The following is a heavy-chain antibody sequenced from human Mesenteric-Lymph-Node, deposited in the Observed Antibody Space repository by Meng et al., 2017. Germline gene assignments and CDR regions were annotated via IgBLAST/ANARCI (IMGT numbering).Heavy chain of an antibody. CDR2: INAYNGDT. V-gene: IGHV1-18*01. CDR1: GYTFTSYG. J-gene: IGHJ4*02. Sequence: QVQLVQAGAEVQNPGASVKVSCKASGYTFTSYGITWVRQAPGQGLEWMGWINAYNGDTNYAQTLQGRVTMTTDTSTSTAYMELRSLRSDDTAVYYCARDGAVAVWDYWGQGTLVTASS. D-gene: IGHD6-19*01. CDR3: ARDGAVAVWDY.